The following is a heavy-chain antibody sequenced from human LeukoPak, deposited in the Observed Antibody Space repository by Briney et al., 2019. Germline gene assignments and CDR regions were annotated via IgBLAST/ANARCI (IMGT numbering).Heavy chain of an antibody. Sequence: GASLKISYKGSGYSFTSYWIGWLRQMPEKGLEWMGIIYPGDSDTRYSPSFQGQVTISADKSISTAYLQWSSLKASDTAMYYCASPDEGYYPTLVWGQGTLVTVSS. CDR3: ASPDEGYYPTLV. CDR1: GYSFTSYW. D-gene: IGHD4-23*01. V-gene: IGHV5-51*01. J-gene: IGHJ4*02. CDR2: IYPGDSDT.